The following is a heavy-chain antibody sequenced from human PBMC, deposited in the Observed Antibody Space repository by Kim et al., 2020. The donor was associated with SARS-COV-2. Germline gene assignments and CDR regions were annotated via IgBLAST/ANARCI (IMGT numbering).Heavy chain of an antibody. Sequence: SVKVSCKASGFTFTSSAVQWVRQARGQRLEWIGWIVVGSGNTNYAQKFQERVTFTRDMSTSTAYMELSSLRSEDTAVYYCAADSPVVVAAHSYYYYGMDVWGQGTTVTVSS. CDR3: AADSPVVVAAHSYYYYGMDV. D-gene: IGHD2-15*01. J-gene: IGHJ6*02. CDR1: GFTFTSSA. CDR2: IVVGSGNT. V-gene: IGHV1-58*01.